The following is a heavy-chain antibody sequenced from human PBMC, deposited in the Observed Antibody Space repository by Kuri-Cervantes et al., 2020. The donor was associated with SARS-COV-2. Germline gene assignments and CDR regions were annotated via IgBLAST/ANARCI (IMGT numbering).Heavy chain of an antibody. D-gene: IGHD2-8*02. CDR1: GFTSSSCW. Sequence: GESMKISCAASGFTSSSCWMSWVRRAPGKVLEWVANIKQDGSERYYVDAVNGRFTISRDNAKNSLYLQMISLMAEVTAVYNCAIDTGGTMIYYNDYYGMDVWGQGTTVTVSS. V-gene: IGHV3-7*01. CDR3: AIDTGGTMIYYNDYYGMDV. J-gene: IGHJ6*02. CDR2: IKQDGSER.